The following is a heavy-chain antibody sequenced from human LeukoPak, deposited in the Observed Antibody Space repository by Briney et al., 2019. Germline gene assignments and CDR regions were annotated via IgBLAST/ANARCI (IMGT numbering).Heavy chain of an antibody. CDR1: GFTFGDYA. V-gene: IGHV3-49*04. CDR2: IRSKAYGGTT. D-gene: IGHD4-17*01. J-gene: IGHJ6*03. CDR3: TREYGDYDYYYYYMDV. Sequence: GGSLRLSCTASGFTFGDYAMSWVRQAPGKGLEWVGFIRSKAYGGTTEYAASVKGRFTISRDDSKSIAYLQMNSLKTEDTAVYYCTREYGDYDYYYYYMDVWGKGTTVTISS.